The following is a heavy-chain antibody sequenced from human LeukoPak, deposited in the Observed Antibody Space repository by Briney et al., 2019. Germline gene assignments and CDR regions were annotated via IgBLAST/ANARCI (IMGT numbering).Heavy chain of an antibody. V-gene: IGHV3-23*01. CDR2: ISNSGDNI. CDR1: GFTFSSYA. Sequence: GGSLRLSCAASGFTFSSYAMSWVRQAPGRGLEWVSIISNSGDNIYYAASVKGRFTISRDNSKNTLYLQMNSLRAEDTAEYFCAKDRGIASRPVFDFWGQGTLVTVSS. J-gene: IGHJ4*02. D-gene: IGHD6-6*01. CDR3: AKDRGIASRPVFDF.